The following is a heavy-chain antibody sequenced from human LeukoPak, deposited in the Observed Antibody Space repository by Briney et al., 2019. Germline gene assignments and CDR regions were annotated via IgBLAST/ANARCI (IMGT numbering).Heavy chain of an antibody. Sequence: GGSLRLSCAASGFTFSSYSMNWVRQAPGKGLEWVSYISSSSSTIYYADSVKGRFIISRDNGKNALFLQMNSLRVDDTAVYYCVRALEDVWGKGTTVIVSS. CDR1: GFTFSSYS. J-gene: IGHJ6*04. CDR3: VRALEDV. V-gene: IGHV3-48*01. CDR2: ISSSSSTI.